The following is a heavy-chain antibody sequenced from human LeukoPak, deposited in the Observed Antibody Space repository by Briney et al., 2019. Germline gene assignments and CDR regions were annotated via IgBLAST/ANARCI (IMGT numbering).Heavy chain of an antibody. CDR3: ARVKGNSGSPYYFDY. CDR2: INHSGST. J-gene: IGHJ4*02. CDR1: GGSFSGYY. Sequence: SETLSLTCAVYGGSFSGYYWSWIRQPPGKGLEWIGEINHSGSTNYNPSLKSRVTISVDTSKNQFSLKLSSVTAADTAVYYCARVKGNSGSPYYFDYWGQGTLVTVSS. D-gene: IGHD3-22*01. V-gene: IGHV4-34*01.